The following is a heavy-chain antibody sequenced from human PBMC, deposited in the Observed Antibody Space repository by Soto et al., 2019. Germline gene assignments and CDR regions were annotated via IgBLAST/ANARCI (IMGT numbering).Heavy chain of an antibody. Sequence: QVQLVESGGGVVQPGRSLRLSCAASGFTFSSYGMHWVRRAPGKGLEWVAVISYDGSNKYYADSVKGRFTISRDNSKNTLYLQMNSLRAEDTAVYYCANQGYCSSTSCYYFDYWGQGTLVTVSS. D-gene: IGHD2-2*01. CDR1: GFTFSSYG. V-gene: IGHV3-30*18. CDR3: ANQGYCSSTSCYYFDY. CDR2: ISYDGSNK. J-gene: IGHJ4*02.